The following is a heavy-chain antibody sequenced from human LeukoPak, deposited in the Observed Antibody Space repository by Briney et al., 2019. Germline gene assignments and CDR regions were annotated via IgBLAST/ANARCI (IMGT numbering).Heavy chain of an antibody. V-gene: IGHV3-21*01. CDR1: GFTFSSYS. CDR2: ISSSSSYI. J-gene: IGHJ4*02. CDR3: ARDLRSGYYQIDY. D-gene: IGHD3-22*01. Sequence: PGGSLRLSCAASGFTFSSYSMNWVRQAPGKGLEWVSSISSSSSYIYYADSVKGRFTISRDNAKNSLYLQMNSLRAEDTAVYYCARDLRSGYYQIDYWGQGTLVTVSS.